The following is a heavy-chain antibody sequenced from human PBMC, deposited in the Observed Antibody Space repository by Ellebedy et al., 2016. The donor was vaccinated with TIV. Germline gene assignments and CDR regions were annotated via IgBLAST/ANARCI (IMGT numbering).Heavy chain of an antibody. J-gene: IGHJ4*02. CDR3: SKSSLVGATYSSDY. V-gene: IGHV3-23*01. D-gene: IGHD1-26*01. Sequence: GESLKISCVASGFSFINYDMSWVRQAPGKGLEWVSALRGSGGSGGSTFYADSVKGRFTISRDNSKNTLYLQMNSLGVDDTAVYYCSKSSLVGATYSSDYWGQGTLVTVSS. CDR2: LRGSGGSGGST. CDR1: GFSFINYD.